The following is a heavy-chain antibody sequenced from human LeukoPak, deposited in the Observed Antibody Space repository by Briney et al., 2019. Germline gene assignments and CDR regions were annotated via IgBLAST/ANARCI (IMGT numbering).Heavy chain of an antibody. CDR3: ARIITMIVVVITRGWFDP. Sequence: SETLSLTCTVSGGSISSSSYYWGWIRQPPGKGLEWIGSIYYSGSTYYNPSLKSRVTISVDTSKNQFSLKLSSVTAADTAVYYCARIITMIVVVITRGWFDPWGQGTLVTVSS. CDR2: IYYSGST. V-gene: IGHV4-39*01. J-gene: IGHJ5*02. D-gene: IGHD3-22*01. CDR1: GGSISSSSYY.